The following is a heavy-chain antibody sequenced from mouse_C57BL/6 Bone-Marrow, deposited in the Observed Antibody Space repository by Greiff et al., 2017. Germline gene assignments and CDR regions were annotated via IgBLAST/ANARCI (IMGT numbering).Heavy chain of an antibody. CDR1: GYTFTSYW. CDR2: IDPSDSET. Sequence: QVQLKQPGAELVRPGSSVKLSCKASGYTFTSYWMHWVKQRPIQGLEWIGNIDPSDSETHYNQKFKDKATLTVDKSSSTAYMQLSSLTSEDSAVYYFARSDGYYTCCYFDVWDRGNAVTVSS. J-gene: IGHJ1*03. V-gene: IGHV1-52*01. D-gene: IGHD2-3*01. CDR3: ARSDGYYTCCYFDV.